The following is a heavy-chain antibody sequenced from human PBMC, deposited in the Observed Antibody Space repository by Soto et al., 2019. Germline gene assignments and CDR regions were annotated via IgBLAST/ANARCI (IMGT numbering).Heavy chain of an antibody. CDR2: INHSGST. Sequence: SETLSLTCAVYGGSFSGYYWSWIRQPPGKGLEWVGEINHSGSTNYNPSVKSRVTISVDTSKNQFSLKLSSVTAADTAVYYCAGSFGRWSAYSSSSHYFDYWGQGTLVTVSS. J-gene: IGHJ4*02. CDR3: AGSFGRWSAYSSSSHYFDY. D-gene: IGHD6-6*01. CDR1: GGSFSGYY. V-gene: IGHV4-34*01.